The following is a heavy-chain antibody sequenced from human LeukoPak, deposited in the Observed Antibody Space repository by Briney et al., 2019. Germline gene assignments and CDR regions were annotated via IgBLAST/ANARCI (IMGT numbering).Heavy chain of an antibody. D-gene: IGHD3-3*01. CDR2: IHSGGRT. CDR3: ARPGSASGYWVH. Sequence: PGGSLRLSCAASGFSVSNNYLSWVRQPPGKGPEWVSVIHSGGRTKYADSVRDRFTIPRDTAKNTVYLQMNSLRVDDTAAYYCARPGSASGYWVHWGQGTLVTVPS. J-gene: IGHJ4*02. CDR1: GFSVSNNY. V-gene: IGHV3-66*01.